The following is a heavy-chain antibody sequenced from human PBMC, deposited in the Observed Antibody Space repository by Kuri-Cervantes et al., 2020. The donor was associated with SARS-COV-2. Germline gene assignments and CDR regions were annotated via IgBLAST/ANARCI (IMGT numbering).Heavy chain of an antibody. CDR2: IVVGSGNT. CDR3: AAVYYDSSGYYY. D-gene: IGHD3-22*01. J-gene: IGHJ4*02. V-gene: IGHV1-58*02. CDR1: GGTFSSYA. Sequence: SVKVSCKASGGTFSSYAISWVRQAPGQGLEWIGWIVVGSGNTNYAQKFQERVTITRDMSTSTAYMELSSLRSEDTAVYYCAAVYYDSSGYYYWGQGTLVTVSS.